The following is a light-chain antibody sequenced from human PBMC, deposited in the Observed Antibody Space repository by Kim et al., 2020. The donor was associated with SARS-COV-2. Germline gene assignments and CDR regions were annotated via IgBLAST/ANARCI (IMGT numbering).Light chain of an antibody. CDR2: GKN. Sequence: VALGHKVTITCQGDSLRSSYATCYQQKTGQAPILVIYGKNNRPSGIPDRFSGAISGNTASLTITGTQAGDEADYYCNSRDTNDNVVFGGGTQLTVL. J-gene: IGLJ2*01. CDR3: NSRDTNDNVV. CDR1: SLRSSY. V-gene: IGLV3-19*01.